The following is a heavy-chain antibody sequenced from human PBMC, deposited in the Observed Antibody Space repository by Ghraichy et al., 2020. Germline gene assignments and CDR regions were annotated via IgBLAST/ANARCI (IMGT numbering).Heavy chain of an antibody. CDR1: GGSFSGYY. V-gene: IGHV4-34*01. D-gene: IGHD3-10*01. CDR3: ARGGDYYGSGSYWWAYYYYGMDV. J-gene: IGHJ6*02. Sequence: SETLSLTCAVYGGSFSGYYWSWIRQPPGKGLEWIGEINHSGSTNYNPSLKSRVTISVDTSKNQFSLKLSSVTAADTAVYYCARGGDYYGSGSYWWAYYYYGMDVWGQGTTVTVSS. CDR2: INHSGST.